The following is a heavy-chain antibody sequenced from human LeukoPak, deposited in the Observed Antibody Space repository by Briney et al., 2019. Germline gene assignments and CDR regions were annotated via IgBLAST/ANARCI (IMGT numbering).Heavy chain of an antibody. Sequence: ASVKVSCKASGYTFTSYGISWVRQAPGQGLEWMGWISAYNGNTNYAQKLQGRVTMTTDTSTSTAYMELRSLRSDDTAVYYCARDLKPYYDILTGYCFFDYWSQGTLVTVSS. CDR2: ISAYNGNT. V-gene: IGHV1-18*01. CDR3: ARDLKPYYDILTGYCFFDY. CDR1: GYTFTSYG. D-gene: IGHD3-9*01. J-gene: IGHJ4*02.